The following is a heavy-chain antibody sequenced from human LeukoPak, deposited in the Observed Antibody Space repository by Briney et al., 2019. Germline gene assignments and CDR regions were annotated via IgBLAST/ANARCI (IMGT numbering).Heavy chain of an antibody. CDR2: ITGGGSGI. V-gene: IGHV3-23*01. D-gene: IGHD3-9*01. CDR3: AKLGDYDVLTGYYVSDY. CDR1: GFTFSNYA. J-gene: IGHJ4*02. Sequence: PGASLRLSCAASGFTFSNYAMSWVRQAPGKGLEWVSAITGGGSGIYYADSMKSRFTISRDNSKNTLYLQINSLRDEDTAVYYCAKLGDYDVLTGYYVSDYWGQGTLVTVSS.